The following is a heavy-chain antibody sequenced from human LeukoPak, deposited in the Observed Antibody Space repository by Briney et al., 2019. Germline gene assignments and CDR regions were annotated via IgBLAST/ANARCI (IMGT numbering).Heavy chain of an antibody. D-gene: IGHD2-8*02. CDR2: INHSGST. CDR1: GGSFSGYY. Sequence: SETLSLTCAVYGGSFSGYYWSWIRQPPGKGLEWIGEINHSGSTNYNPSLKSRVTISVDTSKNQFSLKLSSVTAADTAVYYCARGLVVISCYYYGMDVWGQGTTVTVSS. J-gene: IGHJ6*02. V-gene: IGHV4-34*01. CDR3: ARGLVVISCYYYGMDV.